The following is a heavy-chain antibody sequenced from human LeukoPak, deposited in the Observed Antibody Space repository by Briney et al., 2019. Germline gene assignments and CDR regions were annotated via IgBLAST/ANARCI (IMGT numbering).Heavy chain of an antibody. CDR2: TYYRSKWYN. CDR3: ARVRYSSSDYYYGMDV. V-gene: IGHV6-1*01. J-gene: IGHJ6*02. D-gene: IGHD6-13*01. CDR1: GDSVSSNSAA. Sequence: SQTLSLTCAISGDSVSSNSAAWNWIRQSPSRGLEWLGRTYYRSKWYNDYAVSVKSRITINPDTSKNQFSLQLNSVTPEDTAVYHCARVRYSSSDYYYGMDVWGQGTTVTVSS.